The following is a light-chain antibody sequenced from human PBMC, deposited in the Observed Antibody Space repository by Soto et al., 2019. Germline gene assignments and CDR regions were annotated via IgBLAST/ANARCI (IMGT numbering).Light chain of an antibody. CDR3: QKHNSAPFT. CDR2: AAS. Sequence: DIQMTQSPSSLSASVGDRVTITCRASQGISNYLAWYQQKPGEVPKLLIYAASTSQLGIPSRFSGSGSGTDFTLTISSLQPEDVATYCCQKHNSAPFTFGPGTKVDIK. V-gene: IGKV1-27*01. J-gene: IGKJ3*01. CDR1: QGISNY.